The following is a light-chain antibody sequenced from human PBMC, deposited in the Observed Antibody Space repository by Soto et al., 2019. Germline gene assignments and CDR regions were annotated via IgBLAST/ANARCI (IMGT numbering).Light chain of an antibody. CDR2: AVS. V-gene: IGLV2-8*01. J-gene: IGLJ2*01. Sequence: QSVLTQPPSASGSPGQSVTISCTGTSSDVGAYKYVSWYQQHPGKAPKLMIYAVSGRPSGVPDRFSGSKSGNTASLTVSGLQAEDEADYYCSSYADTTNLLFGGGTKVTVL. CDR3: SSYADTTNLL. CDR1: SSDVGAYKY.